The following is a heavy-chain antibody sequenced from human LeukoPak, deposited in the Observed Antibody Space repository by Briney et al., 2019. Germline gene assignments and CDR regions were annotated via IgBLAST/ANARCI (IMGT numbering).Heavy chain of an antibody. CDR1: GGTFSSYA. CDR2: IIPIFGTA. CDR3: ASSYCSSTSCQRAFDY. Sequence: SVKVSCKASGGTFSSYAISWVRHAPGQGLEWMGGIIPIFGTANYAQKFQGRVTITADESTSTAYMELSSLRSEDTAVYYCASSYCSSTSCQRAFDYWGQGTLVTVSS. V-gene: IGHV1-69*13. D-gene: IGHD2-2*01. J-gene: IGHJ4*02.